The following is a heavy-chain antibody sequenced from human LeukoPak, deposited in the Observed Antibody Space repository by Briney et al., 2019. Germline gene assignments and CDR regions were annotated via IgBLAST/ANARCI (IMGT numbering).Heavy chain of an antibody. CDR1: GYTLTELS. CDR3: ATRFPMVVAAIARNNWFDP. J-gene: IGHJ5*02. V-gene: IGHV1-24*01. CDR2: FDPEDGET. Sequence: SVKVSCKXSGYTLTELSMHWVRQAPGKGLEWMGDFDPEDGETIYAQKFQGRVTMTEDTSTDTAYMELSSLRSEDTAVYYCATRFPMVVAAIARNNWFDPWGQGTLVTVSS. D-gene: IGHD2-15*01.